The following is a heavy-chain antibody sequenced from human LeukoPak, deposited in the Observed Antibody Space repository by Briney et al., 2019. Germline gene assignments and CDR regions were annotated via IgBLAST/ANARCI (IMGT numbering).Heavy chain of an antibody. J-gene: IGHJ4*02. CDR2: ISSSSSTI. CDR3: ARHFGERWLQLNWIFDY. CDR1: GFTFSSYS. D-gene: IGHD5-24*01. V-gene: IGHV3-48*04. Sequence: GGSLRLSCAASGFTFSSYSMNWVRQAPGKGLGWVSYISSSSSTIYYADSVKGRFTISRDNAKNSLYLQMNSLRAEDTAVYYCARHFGERWLQLNWIFDYWGQGTLVTVSS.